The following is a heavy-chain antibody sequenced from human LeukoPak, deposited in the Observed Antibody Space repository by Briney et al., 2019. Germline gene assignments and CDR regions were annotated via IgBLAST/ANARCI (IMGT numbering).Heavy chain of an antibody. CDR3: ATPYYDSSGYYPSFYYFDY. J-gene: IGHJ4*02. Sequence: ASVKVSCKVSGYTLTELSMHWMRQAPGKGLEWMGGFDPEDGETIYAQKFQGRVTMTEDTSTDTAYMELSSLRSEDTAVYYCATPYYDSSGYYPSFYYFDYWGQGTLVTVSS. CDR1: GYTLTELS. CDR2: FDPEDGET. V-gene: IGHV1-24*01. D-gene: IGHD3-22*01.